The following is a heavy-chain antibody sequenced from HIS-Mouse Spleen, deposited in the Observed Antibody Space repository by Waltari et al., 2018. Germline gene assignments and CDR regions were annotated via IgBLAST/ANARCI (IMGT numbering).Heavy chain of an antibody. D-gene: IGHD1-26*01. CDR3: ARGSGRWELLLPNWFDP. Sequence: QVQLVQSGAEVKKPGASVKVSCKASGYTFTGYDMHWVRQAPGQGLEWMGWINPNSGGTNYAQKFQGRVTMTRDTSISTAYMELSRLRSDDTAVYYCARGSGRWELLLPNWFDPWGQGTLVTVSS. V-gene: IGHV1-2*02. CDR1: GYTFTGYD. J-gene: IGHJ5*02. CDR2: INPNSGGT.